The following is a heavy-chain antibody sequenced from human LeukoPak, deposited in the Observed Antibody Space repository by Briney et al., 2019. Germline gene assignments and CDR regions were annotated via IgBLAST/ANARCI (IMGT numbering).Heavy chain of an antibody. V-gene: IGHV3-74*01. D-gene: IGHD2/OR15-2a*01. J-gene: IGHJ4*02. Sequence: GGSLRLSCTASGFTFSTYWMHWVRQAPGKGLMWVSRVNGDGSSTVYADSVKGRFTISRDNAKNTLYLQMNSLRAEDTAVYYCTRDLSPAHFWGQGTLVTVSS. CDR2: VNGDGSST. CDR1: GFTFSTYW. CDR3: TRDLSPAHF.